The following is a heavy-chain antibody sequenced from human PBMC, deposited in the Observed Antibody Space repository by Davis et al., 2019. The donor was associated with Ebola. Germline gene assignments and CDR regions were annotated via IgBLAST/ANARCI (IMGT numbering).Heavy chain of an antibody. V-gene: IGHV1-69*13. CDR2: IIPIFGTP. CDR1: GHTFTGYY. D-gene: IGHD3-22*01. J-gene: IGHJ4*02. CDR3: AKDRYYDNNPLYYESEC. Sequence: SVKVSCKASGHTFTGYYMHWVRQAPGQGLEWMGGIIPIFGTPNYAQRFQGRVTITADESRTTAYMELSSLRSEDTAVYYCAKDRYYDNNPLYYESECWGQGTLVTVSS.